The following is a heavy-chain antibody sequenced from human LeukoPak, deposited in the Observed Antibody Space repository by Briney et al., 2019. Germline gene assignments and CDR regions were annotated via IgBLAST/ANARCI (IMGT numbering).Heavy chain of an antibody. CDR1: GFTFSYYS. CDR3: ARGDGTTVTIPTY. CDR2: VSSISNYI. D-gene: IGHD4-17*01. J-gene: IGHJ4*02. V-gene: IGHV3-21*01. Sequence: PGGSLRLSCAASGFTFSYYSMNWVRQAPGRGLEWVSSVSSISNYIYYADLVKGRFTISRDNAKNSLYLQMNSLRDEDTAVYYCARGDGTTVTIPTYWGQGTLVTVSS.